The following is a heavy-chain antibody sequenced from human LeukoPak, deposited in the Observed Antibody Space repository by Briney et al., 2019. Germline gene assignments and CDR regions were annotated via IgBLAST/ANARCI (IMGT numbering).Heavy chain of an antibody. J-gene: IGHJ4*02. D-gene: IGHD3-9*01. CDR2: FDPEDCET. Sequence: ASVNVSFKVSGYTLTELSMQWEGQAPGKGREGMGGFDPEDCETIYAQKFQRRVTMTEHTSTHTAYMELSSLRSEDTAVYYCATLNYDILTGYLYYFDYWGQGTLVTVSS. V-gene: IGHV1-24*01. CDR1: GYTLTELS. CDR3: ATLNYDILTGYLYYFDY.